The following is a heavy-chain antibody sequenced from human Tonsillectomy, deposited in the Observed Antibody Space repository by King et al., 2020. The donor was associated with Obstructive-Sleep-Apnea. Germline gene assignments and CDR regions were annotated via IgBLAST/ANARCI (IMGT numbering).Heavy chain of an antibody. CDR1: GYSFPNSW. D-gene: IGHD3-22*01. CDR3: ARHGAGFYDSSAYFPKYYYYYYALDV. V-gene: IGHV5-51*01. J-gene: IGHJ6*02. CDR2: IYPGDSDT. Sequence: DVQLVESGAEVKKPGESLKISCKGSGYSFPNSWIAWVRQMPGKGLEFMGIIYPGDSDTRYSPSFQGQVTMSADKSISTAYLQWSSLKASDTAMYYCARHGAGFYDSSAYFPKYYYYYYALDVWGQGTTVTVSS.